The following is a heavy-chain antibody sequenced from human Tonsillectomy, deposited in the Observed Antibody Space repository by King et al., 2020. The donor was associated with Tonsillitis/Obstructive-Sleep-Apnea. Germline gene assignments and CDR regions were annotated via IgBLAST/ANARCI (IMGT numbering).Heavy chain of an antibody. CDR3: SKRQRITIVMVYCVMDV. CDR1: GFNFSDHY. Sequence: EVQLVESGGGFVQPGGSLRLSCAASGFNFSDHYMDWVRQAPGRGLELVGRTRNKANSYTTEYAASVKGRFTIQRDDSKNALLLQMNSLKTEDTAVYYCSKRQRITIVMVYCVMDVWGKGTTVTVSS. J-gene: IGHJ6*04. CDR2: TRNKANSYTT. D-gene: IGHD3-9*01. V-gene: IGHV3-72*01.